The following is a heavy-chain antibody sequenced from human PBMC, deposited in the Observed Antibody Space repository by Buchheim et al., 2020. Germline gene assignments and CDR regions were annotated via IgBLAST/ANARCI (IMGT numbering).Heavy chain of an antibody. CDR1: GFTVSSNY. J-gene: IGHJ4*02. V-gene: IGHV3-66*02. CDR2: IYSGGST. D-gene: IGHD3-22*01. Sequence: EVQLVESGGGLVQPGGSLRLSCAASGFTVSSNYMSWVRQAPGKGLEWVSVIYSGGSTYYADSVKVRFTISRDNSTNTLSLHMNSLRAEDTAVYYCARGRSDSSGYYLGYWGQGTL. CDR3: ARGRSDSSGYYLGY.